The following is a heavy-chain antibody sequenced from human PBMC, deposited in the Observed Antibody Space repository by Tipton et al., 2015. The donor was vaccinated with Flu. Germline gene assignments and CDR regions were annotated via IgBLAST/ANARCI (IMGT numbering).Heavy chain of an antibody. J-gene: IGHJ4*02. V-gene: IGHV4-38-2*02. D-gene: IGHD5-24*01. Sequence: TLSLTCTVSGGSISGYYWGWIRQPPGKGLEWIGNIYHSGSTFYNPSLKSRVTISVDTSKNQFSLKLSSVTAADTAVYYCARGDGYNFDYWGQGTLVTVSS. CDR3: ARGDGYNFDY. CDR1: GGSISGYY. CDR2: IYHSGST.